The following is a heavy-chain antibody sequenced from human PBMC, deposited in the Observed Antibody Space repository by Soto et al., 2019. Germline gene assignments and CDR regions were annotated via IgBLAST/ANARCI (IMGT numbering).Heavy chain of an antibody. CDR2: IYHNGNT. CDR1: GGSIRSSHTSTY. CDR3: ARIHWAQSSLDY. V-gene: IGHV4-61*05. Sequence: PSETLSLTCSVSGGSIRSSHTSTYWTWIRQPPGKGLEWIAYIYHNGNTAYNPSLKSRITISVDSSKNQFSLKMNSVTAADSAFYYCARIHWAQSSLDYWGRGILVTVSS. J-gene: IGHJ4*02. D-gene: IGHD6-19*01.